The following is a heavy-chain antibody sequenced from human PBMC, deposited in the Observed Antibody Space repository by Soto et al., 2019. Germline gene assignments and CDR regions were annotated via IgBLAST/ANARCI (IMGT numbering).Heavy chain of an antibody. D-gene: IGHD4-4*01. CDR1: VGSISSSSYY. J-gene: IGHJ4*02. CDR3: ASEGATVGY. V-gene: IGHV4-39*01. Sequence: QLQLQESGPGLVKPSETLSLTCTVSVGSISSSSYYWGWIRQPPGKGLEWIGSIYYSGSTYYNPCLKSRVTISVDTSKNQFSLKLSSVTAADTAVYYCASEGATVGYWGQGTLVTVSS. CDR2: IYYSGST.